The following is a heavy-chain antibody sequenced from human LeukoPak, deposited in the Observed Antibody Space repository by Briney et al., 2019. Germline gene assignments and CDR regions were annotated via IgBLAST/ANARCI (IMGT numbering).Heavy chain of an antibody. D-gene: IGHD2-2*01. CDR1: GFTFSSYA. J-gene: IGHJ4*02. V-gene: IGHV3-23*01. CDR2: ISGSGGST. Sequence: GASLRLSCAASGFTFSSYAMSWVRQAPGKGLEWVSAISGSGGSTYYADSVKGRFTISRDNSKNTLYPQMNSLRAEDTAVYYCAKDLSITRDYFDYWGQGTLVTVSS. CDR3: AKDLSITRDYFDY.